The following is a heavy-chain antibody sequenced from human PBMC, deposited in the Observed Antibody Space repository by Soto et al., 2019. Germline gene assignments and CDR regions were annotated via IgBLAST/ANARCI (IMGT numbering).Heavy chain of an antibody. CDR3: ARYRREAVAGYTLDN. D-gene: IGHD6-13*01. J-gene: IGHJ4*02. Sequence: SETLSLTCTVSGGSISSNYWTWIRQPPGKGLEWIGYAYNSGSTNYNPSLKSRVTISEDTSKSQFSLKVNSMTAADTAVYYCARYRREAVAGYTLDNWGQGILVTVSS. CDR1: GGSISSNY. CDR2: AYNSGST. V-gene: IGHV4-59*01.